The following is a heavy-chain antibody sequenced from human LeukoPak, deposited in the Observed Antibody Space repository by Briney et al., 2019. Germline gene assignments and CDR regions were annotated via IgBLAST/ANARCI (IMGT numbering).Heavy chain of an antibody. D-gene: IGHD3-10*01. CDR2: IRSKAYGGTT. CDR3: TRDRAVRGVIITSFDY. J-gene: IGHJ4*02. Sequence: GGSLRLSCTASGFTFGDYAMSWVRQAPGKGLEWVGFIRSKAYGGTTEYAASVKGRFTISRDDSKSIAYLQMNSLKTEDTAVYYCTRDRAVRGVIITSFDYWGQGTLVTVSS. CDR1: GFTFGDYA. V-gene: IGHV3-49*04.